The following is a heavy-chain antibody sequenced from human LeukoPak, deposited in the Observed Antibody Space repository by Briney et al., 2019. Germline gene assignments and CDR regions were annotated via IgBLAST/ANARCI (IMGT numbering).Heavy chain of an antibody. J-gene: IGHJ4*02. CDR2: IYSEGNT. Sequence: GGSLRLSCAASGFTVSSSYMSWVRQAPGKGLEWVSIIYSEGNTYHSESVKGRFTISRDSSKNTVYLQMNRLRGEDAAMYYCVRSSSWTGLLDKWGQGTLVTVSS. V-gene: IGHV3-53*01. D-gene: IGHD3/OR15-3a*01. CDR1: GFTVSSSY. CDR3: VRSSSWTGLLDK.